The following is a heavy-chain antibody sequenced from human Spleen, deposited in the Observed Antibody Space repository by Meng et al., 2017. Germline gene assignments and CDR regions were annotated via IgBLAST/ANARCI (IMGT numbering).Heavy chain of an antibody. CDR2: INPNSGDT. Sequence: ASVKVSCKASGCTFTGHYIHWMRQAPGQGLEWMGRINPNSGDTNYAQKFQGRVTMTRDTSISTAYMELSSLRSDDTAVYFCARAAYGLGSFSYDYWGQGTLVTVSS. CDR1: GCTFTGHY. CDR3: ARAAYGLGSFSYDY. D-gene: IGHD3-10*01. J-gene: IGHJ4*02. V-gene: IGHV1-2*06.